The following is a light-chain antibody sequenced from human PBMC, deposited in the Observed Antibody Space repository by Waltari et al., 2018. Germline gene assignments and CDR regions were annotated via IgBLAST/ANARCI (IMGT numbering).Light chain of an antibody. J-gene: IGKJ5*01. CDR3: QRYDNPPVS. Sequence: DTQMTQSPSSLSVSIGDRVTITCQASRDISIYLNWYQQKQGKTPKLLIYDASKLEMGVPSRVSGSGSGTHFTFTISSLQPEDFATYYCQRYDNPPVSFGQGTRLEVK. CDR1: RDISIY. V-gene: IGKV1-33*01. CDR2: DAS.